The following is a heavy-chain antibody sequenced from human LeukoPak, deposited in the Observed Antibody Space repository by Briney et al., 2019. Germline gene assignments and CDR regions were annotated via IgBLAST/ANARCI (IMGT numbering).Heavy chain of an antibody. J-gene: IGHJ6*03. Sequence: ASVKVSCKVSGYTRTELSMHWVRQAPGKGLEWMGGFDPEDGETIYAQKFQGRVTMTEDTSTDTAYMELSSLRSEDTAVYYCATKQLVASGYYYYYYMDVWGKGTTVTVSS. D-gene: IGHD6-6*01. CDR3: ATKQLVASGYYYYYYMDV. CDR2: FDPEDGET. V-gene: IGHV1-24*01. CDR1: GYTRTELS.